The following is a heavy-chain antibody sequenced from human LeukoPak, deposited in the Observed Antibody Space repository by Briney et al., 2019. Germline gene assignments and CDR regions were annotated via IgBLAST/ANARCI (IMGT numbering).Heavy chain of an antibody. CDR3: ARGRRAATSAFDI. V-gene: IGHV1-2*02. J-gene: IGHJ3*02. Sequence: ASVKVSCKASGYTFTGYYMHWVRQAPGQXLXWMGWINPNSGGTNYAQKFQGRVTMTRDTSISTAYMELSRLRSDDTAVYYCARGRRAATSAFDIWGQGTMVTVSS. D-gene: IGHD2-15*01. CDR2: INPNSGGT. CDR1: GYTFTGYY.